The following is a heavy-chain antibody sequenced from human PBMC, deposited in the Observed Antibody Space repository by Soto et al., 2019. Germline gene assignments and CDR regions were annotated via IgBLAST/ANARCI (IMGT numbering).Heavy chain of an antibody. CDR3: ARGASSSTTHFYY. CDR1: GYTFTSYA. V-gene: IGHV1-3*01. CDR2: INAGNGNT. Sequence: ASVKVSCKASGYTFTSYAMHWVRQAPGQRLEWMGWINAGNGNTKYSQKFQGRVTITRDTSASTAYMELSSLRSEDTAVYYCARGASSSTTHFYYCVHGTLVTVSS. J-gene: IGHJ4*01. D-gene: IGHD6-6*01.